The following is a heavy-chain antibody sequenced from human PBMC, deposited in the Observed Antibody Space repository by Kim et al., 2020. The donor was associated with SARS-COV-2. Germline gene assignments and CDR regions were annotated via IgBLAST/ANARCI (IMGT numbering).Heavy chain of an antibody. CDR2: INSGKGST. D-gene: IGHD5-12*01. Sequence: ASVKVSCKASGYTFTTYIIHWVRQAPGQGLEWMGWINSGKGSTKYSQKFQGRVSISRDTSASTAYMELSSLGSEDTAVYYCVTGGGPAWGQGTLVTVSS. CDR1: GYTFTTYI. CDR3: VTGGGPA. V-gene: IGHV1-3*04. J-gene: IGHJ4*02.